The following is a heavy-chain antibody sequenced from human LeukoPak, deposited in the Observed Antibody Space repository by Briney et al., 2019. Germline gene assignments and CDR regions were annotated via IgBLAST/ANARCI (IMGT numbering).Heavy chain of an antibody. Sequence: SETLSLTCAVYGRSFSAHYWTWIRQPPGKGLEWIGEIDHSGSTNYSPSLKSRVTMSVDTSKNQFSLKLRSVTAADTAVYYCARAPPPGATAYGVVDSWGQGTLVTVSS. CDR3: ARAPPPGATAYGVVDS. CDR2: IDHSGST. CDR1: GRSFSAHY. D-gene: IGHD3-10*01. V-gene: IGHV4-34*01. J-gene: IGHJ5*01.